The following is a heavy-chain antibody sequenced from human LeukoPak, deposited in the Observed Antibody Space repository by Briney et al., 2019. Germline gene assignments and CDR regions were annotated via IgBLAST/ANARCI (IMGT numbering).Heavy chain of an antibody. CDR3: AREGTTLYYYMDV. CDR1: GFTFSDYY. V-gene: IGHV3-11*04. CDR2: SSSSGSTI. D-gene: IGHD1-7*01. J-gene: IGHJ6*03. Sequence: GGSLRLSCAASGFTFSDYYMSWIRQAPGKGLEWVSYSSSSGSTIYYADSVKGRFTISRDNAKNSLYLQMNSLRAEDTAVYYCAREGTTLYYYMDVWGKGTTVTVSS.